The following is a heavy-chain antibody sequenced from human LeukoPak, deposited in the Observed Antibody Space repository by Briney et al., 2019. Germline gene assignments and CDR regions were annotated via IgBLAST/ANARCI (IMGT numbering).Heavy chain of an antibody. D-gene: IGHD3-10*01. CDR3: ARALPFWFRD. V-gene: IGHV3-48*02. J-gene: IGHJ4*02. CDR1: GFIFSTYS. Sequence: GGSLRLSCAASGFIFSTYSMNWVRQAPGKGLEWVSTISSDNSIYYADSVKGRFIISRDNAKSSLYLQMNSLRDEDTAVYYCARALPFWFRDWGQGTLVTVSS. CDR2: ISSDNSI.